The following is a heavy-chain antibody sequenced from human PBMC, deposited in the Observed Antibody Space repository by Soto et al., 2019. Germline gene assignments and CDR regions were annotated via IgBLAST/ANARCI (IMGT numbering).Heavy chain of an antibody. Sequence: QVQLVQSGTEVKKLGASVKVSCKASGYTVTSYDSKWVRQATGQGLEWMGWMNPNSGNTGYAQKFQGRVTMTRNTSISTAYMELSSLRSEDTAVYYCARGRVDWFDPWGQGTLVTVSS. V-gene: IGHV1-8*01. D-gene: IGHD2-15*01. CDR3: ARGRVDWFDP. J-gene: IGHJ5*02. CDR2: MNPNSGNT. CDR1: GYTVTSYD.